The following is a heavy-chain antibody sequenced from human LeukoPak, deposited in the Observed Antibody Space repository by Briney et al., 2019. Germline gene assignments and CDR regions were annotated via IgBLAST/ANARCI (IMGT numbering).Heavy chain of an antibody. CDR1: GYTFTSYY. J-gene: IGHJ6*03. CDR3: ARDRDTAMANRGYMDV. V-gene: IGHV1-46*01. CDR2: INPSGGST. D-gene: IGHD5-18*01. Sequence: ASVKVSCKASGYTFTSYYMHWVRQAPGQGLEWMGIINPSGGSTSYAQKFQGRVTMTRDTSTSTVYMELSSLRSEDTAVYYCARDRDTAMANRGYMDVWGKGTTVTISS.